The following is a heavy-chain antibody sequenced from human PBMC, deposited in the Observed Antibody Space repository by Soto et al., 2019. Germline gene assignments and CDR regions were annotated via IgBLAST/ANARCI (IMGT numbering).Heavy chain of an antibody. CDR3: ARDPFYGAFDI. Sequence: VQSGGGLVQPGGSLTLSCAASGFTFYKSWMTWVRQTPGKGLEWVAGMNDDGKEKYYVDSMEGRITISRDNRRNSLYLQMSTLRVEDTGLYFCARDPFYGAFDIWGHGTVFTVFS. CDR1: GFTFYKSW. CDR2: MNDDGKEK. J-gene: IGHJ3*02. V-gene: IGHV3-7*01. D-gene: IGHD3-10*01.